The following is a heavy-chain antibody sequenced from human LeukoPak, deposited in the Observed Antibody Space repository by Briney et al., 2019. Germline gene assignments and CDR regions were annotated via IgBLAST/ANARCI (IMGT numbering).Heavy chain of an antibody. V-gene: IGHV4-31*03. CDR1: GGSISSGGYY. CDR2: IYYSGST. J-gene: IGHJ4*02. CDR3: ARARDIVVSSNIYYFDY. D-gene: IGHD2-2*01. Sequence: SQTLSLTCTVSGGSISSGGYYWNWIRQHPGKGLEWIGFIYYSGSTYHNPSLKSRVSISVDTSKNQFSLKLSSVTAADTAVYYCARARDIVVSSNIYYFDYWGQGTLVTVSS.